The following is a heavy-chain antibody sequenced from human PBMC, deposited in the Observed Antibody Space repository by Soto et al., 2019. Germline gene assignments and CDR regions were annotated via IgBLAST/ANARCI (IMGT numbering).Heavy chain of an antibody. V-gene: IGHV3-48*03. CDR3: ARATYYYDGSFRIDY. J-gene: IGHJ4*02. CDR2: ISSGSSTI. D-gene: IGHD3-22*01. CDR1: GFTFSSYE. Sequence: GGSLRLSCVVSGFTFSSYEMNWVRQAPGKGLEWVSYISSGSSTIYYADSVKGRFTISRDNFKNSLYLQMNSLRADDTAVYYCARATYYYDGSFRIDYWGQGTPVTVSS.